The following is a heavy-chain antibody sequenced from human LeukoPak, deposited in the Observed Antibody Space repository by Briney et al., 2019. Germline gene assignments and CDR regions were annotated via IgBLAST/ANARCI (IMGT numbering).Heavy chain of an antibody. Sequence: SETLSLTCTVSGGSISSYYWSWIRQPPGKGLEWIGYIYYSGSTYYNPSLKSRVTISVDTSKNQFSLKLSSVTAADTAVYYCARRFLEWPHYYYYMDVWGKGTTVTVSS. V-gene: IGHV4-59*08. J-gene: IGHJ6*03. CDR3: ARRFLEWPHYYYYMDV. CDR1: GGSISSYY. CDR2: IYYSGST. D-gene: IGHD3-3*01.